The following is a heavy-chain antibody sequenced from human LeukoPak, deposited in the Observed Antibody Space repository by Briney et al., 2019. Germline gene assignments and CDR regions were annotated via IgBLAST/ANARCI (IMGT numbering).Heavy chain of an antibody. J-gene: IGHJ3*02. CDR1: GYTFTSYG. D-gene: IGHD6-13*01. V-gene: IGHV1-18*01. CDR2: ISAYNGNT. CDR3: ARDRQQQLVHHDAFDI. Sequence: ASVKVSFKASGYTFTSYGISWVRQVPGQGLEWMGWISAYNGNTNYAQKLQGRVTMTTDTSTSTAYMELRSLRSDDTAVYYCARDRQQQLVHHDAFDIWGQGTMVTVSS.